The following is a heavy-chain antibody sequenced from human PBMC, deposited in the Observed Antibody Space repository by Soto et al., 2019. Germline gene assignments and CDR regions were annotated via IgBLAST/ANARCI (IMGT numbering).Heavy chain of an antibody. CDR2: VFYSGST. CDR1: GGSVRSGSYY. V-gene: IGHV4-61*01. D-gene: IGHD4-17*01. Sequence: QVQLQESGPGLVKPSETLSLTCSVSGGSVRSGSYYWSWIRQPPGKGLEYIGYVFYSGSTNYNPSLKRRVTISLDTSKNQFSLKLSSVTAGDTAVYYCARRTNGGPTGWIFGYWGQGTLVSVSS. J-gene: IGHJ4*02. CDR3: ARRTNGGPTGWIFGY.